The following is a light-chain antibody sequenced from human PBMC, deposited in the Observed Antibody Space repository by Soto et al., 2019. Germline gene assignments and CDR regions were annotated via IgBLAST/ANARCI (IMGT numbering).Light chain of an antibody. V-gene: IGLV1-47*01. J-gene: IGLJ3*02. Sequence: QSVLTQPPSASGTPGQRVTISCSGSSSNIGSNYVYWYQQLPGTAPKLLIYRNNQRPSGVPDRFSGSKSGTSASLAISGLRSEDEADYYCAAWDDSLSAWVFGGGPKVTVL. CDR2: RNN. CDR3: AAWDDSLSAWV. CDR1: SSNIGSNY.